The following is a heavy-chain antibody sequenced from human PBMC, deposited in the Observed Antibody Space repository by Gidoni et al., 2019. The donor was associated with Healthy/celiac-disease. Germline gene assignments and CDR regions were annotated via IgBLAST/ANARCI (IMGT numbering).Heavy chain of an antibody. CDR3: ARDSGGQWLVPRDY. J-gene: IGHJ4*02. V-gene: IGHV3-48*04. Sequence: EVQLVESGGGLVQPGGSLRLSCAASGVTFSSYSMNWVRQAPGKGLEWVSYISSSSSTIYYADSVKGRFTISRDNAKNSLYLQMNSLRAEDTAVYYCARDSGGQWLVPRDYWGQGTLVTVSS. D-gene: IGHD6-19*01. CDR1: GVTFSSYS. CDR2: ISSSSSTI.